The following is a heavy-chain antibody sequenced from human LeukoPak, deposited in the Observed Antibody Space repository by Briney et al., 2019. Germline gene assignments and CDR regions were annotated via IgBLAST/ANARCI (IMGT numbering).Heavy chain of an antibody. J-gene: IGHJ6*02. CDR3: ARVPAAIYYYYYGMDV. CDR2: INPNSDGT. V-gene: IGHV1-2*02. D-gene: IGHD2-2*01. CDR1: GYTFTGYY. Sequence: ASVKVSCKASGYTFTGYYMHWVRQAPGQGLEWMGWINPNSDGTNYAQKFQGRVTMTRDTPISTAYMELSRLRSDDTAVYYCARVPAAIYYYYYGMDVWGQGTTVTVSS.